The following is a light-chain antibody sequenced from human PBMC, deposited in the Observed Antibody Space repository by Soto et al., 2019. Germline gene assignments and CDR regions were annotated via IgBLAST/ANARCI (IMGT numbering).Light chain of an antibody. J-gene: IGKJ2*01. V-gene: IGKV3-11*01. Sequence: EIVLTQSPATLSLSPGERATLSCRDSRSVSSYLAWYQQKPGQAPRLLIYDASNRATGIPARFSGSGSGTDFTLTISSLAPEDFAVYYCQQHSNWPPMYTFGLGTKLEIK. CDR1: RSVSSY. CDR2: DAS. CDR3: QQHSNWPPMYT.